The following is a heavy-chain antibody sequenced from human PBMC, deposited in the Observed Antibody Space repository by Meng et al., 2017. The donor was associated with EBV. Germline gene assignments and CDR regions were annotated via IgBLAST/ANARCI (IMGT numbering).Heavy chain of an antibody. V-gene: IGHV2-5*02. J-gene: IGHJ5*02. Sequence: QIHLKESGPPLVKPPPTLTLTCTFSGFSLSTSGVGVGWIRQPPGKALEWLALIYWDDDKRYSPSLKSRLTITKDTSKNQVVLTMTNMDPVDTATYYCAHRRDEYSSSWYGWFDPWGQGTLVTVSS. CDR2: IYWDDDK. CDR1: GFSLSTSGVG. D-gene: IGHD6-13*01. CDR3: AHRRDEYSSSWYGWFDP.